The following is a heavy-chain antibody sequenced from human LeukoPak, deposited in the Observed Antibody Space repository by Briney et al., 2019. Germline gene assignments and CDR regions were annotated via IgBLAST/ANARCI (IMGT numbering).Heavy chain of an antibody. D-gene: IGHD2-15*01. CDR3: ARGYCSGGSCYHFES. CDR1: GYTFTAYY. Sequence: ASVNVSCKASGYTFTAYYMHWVRQAPGQGLEWMGWINPNSGVTNYAQKFQGRVTMTRYTSISTAYMELSRLTSDDTAVYYCARGYCSGGSCYHFESWGQGTLVTVSS. J-gene: IGHJ4*02. CDR2: INPNSGVT. V-gene: IGHV1-2*02.